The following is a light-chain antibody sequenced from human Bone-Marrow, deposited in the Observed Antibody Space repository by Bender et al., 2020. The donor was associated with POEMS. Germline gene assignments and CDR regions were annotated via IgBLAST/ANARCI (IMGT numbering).Light chain of an antibody. CDR3: QSADSSGTSLYV. J-gene: IGLJ1*01. V-gene: IGLV3-25*03. CDR1: KLGSKY. CDR2: QDT. Sequence: SYDLTQPPSVSVSPGQTATISCSGEKLGSKYVCWFQQKSGQPPVLLIYQDTKRTSRIPERFSGSNSGTTVTLTISGVQAEDEADYYCQSADSSGTSLYVFGTGTKVTVL.